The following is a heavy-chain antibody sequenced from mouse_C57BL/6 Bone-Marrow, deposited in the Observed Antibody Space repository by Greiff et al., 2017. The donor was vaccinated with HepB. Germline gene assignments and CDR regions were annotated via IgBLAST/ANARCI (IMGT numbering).Heavy chain of an antibody. D-gene: IGHD1-1*01. CDR3: TTATTVVFDY. CDR1: GFNIKDDY. CDR2: IDPENGDT. V-gene: IGHV14-4*01. J-gene: IGHJ2*01. Sequence: VQLKQSGAELVRPGASVKLSCTASGFNIKDDYMHWVKQRPEQGLEWIGWIDPENGDTEYASKFQGKATITADTSSNTAYLQLSSLTSEDTAVYYCTTATTVVFDYWGQGTTLTVSS.